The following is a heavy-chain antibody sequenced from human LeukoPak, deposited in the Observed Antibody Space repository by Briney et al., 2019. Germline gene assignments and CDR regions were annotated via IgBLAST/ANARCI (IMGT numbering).Heavy chain of an antibody. CDR3: ASRAMGRKWLPGKNWFDP. CDR2: IYYSGST. Sequence: KPSETLSLTCTVSGGSISSSSYYWGWIRQPPGKGLEWIGSIYYSGSTYYNPSLKSRVTISVDTSKNQFSLKLSSVTAADTAVYYCASRAMGRKWLPGKNWFDPWGQGTLVTVSS. J-gene: IGHJ5*02. D-gene: IGHD5-12*01. V-gene: IGHV4-39*07. CDR1: GGSISSSSYY.